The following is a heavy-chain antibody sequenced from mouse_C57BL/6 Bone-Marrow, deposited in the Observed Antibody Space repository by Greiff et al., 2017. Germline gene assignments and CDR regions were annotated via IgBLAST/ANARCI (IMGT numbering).Heavy chain of an antibody. CDR3: TGRITTVVATRYAMDY. V-gene: IGHV6-3*01. Sequence: EVKLVESGGGLVQPGGSMKFSCVASGFTFSNYWMNWVRQSPEKGLEWVAQIRLKSDNYATHSAESVKGRFTISRDDSKSSVYLQMNNLSAEDTGIYYCTGRITTVVATRYAMDYWGQGTSVTVSS. J-gene: IGHJ4*01. D-gene: IGHD1-1*01. CDR2: IRLKSDNYAT. CDR1: GFTFSNYW.